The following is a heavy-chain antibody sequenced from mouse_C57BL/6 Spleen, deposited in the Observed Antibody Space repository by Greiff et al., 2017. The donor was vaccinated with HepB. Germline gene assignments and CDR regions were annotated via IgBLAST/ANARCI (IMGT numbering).Heavy chain of an antibody. CDR3: ARIKKIVATDFDY. CDR2: TNPTNGRT. J-gene: IGHJ2*01. Sequence: VQLQQSGAELVKAGASVKMSCKASGYTFTSYWMHWVKQRLGQGLEWFAETNPTNGRTYYNEKFKSKATLTVDKSSSTTYMLLSGPTFEDSVVYYCARIKKIVATDFDYWGQGTTLTVSS. V-gene: IGHV1S81*02. CDR1: GYTFTSYW. D-gene: IGHD1-1*01.